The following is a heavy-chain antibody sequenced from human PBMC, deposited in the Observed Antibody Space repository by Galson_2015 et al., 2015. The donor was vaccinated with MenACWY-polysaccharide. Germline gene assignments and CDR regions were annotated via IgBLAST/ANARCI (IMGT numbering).Heavy chain of an antibody. CDR3: VKDRGAIFDV. V-gene: IGHV3-23*01. D-gene: IGHD3-10*01. CDR1: GFTFSTYA. CDR2: ISNRGAT. J-gene: IGHJ3*01. Sequence: SLRLSCAASGFTFSTYAMSWVRQAPGKGLEWVSTISNRGATYYADSVKGRFTISRDNSEDTVDLQMSSLRAEDTAVYYCVKDRGAIFDVWGQGTMVTVSS.